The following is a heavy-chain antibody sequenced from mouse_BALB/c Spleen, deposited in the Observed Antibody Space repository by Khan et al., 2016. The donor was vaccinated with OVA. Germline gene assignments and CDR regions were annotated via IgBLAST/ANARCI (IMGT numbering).Heavy chain of an antibody. CDR2: INPHIGET. J-gene: IGHJ2*01. D-gene: IGHD1-1*01. Sequence: VQLKESGPELVKPGASVKISCKASGYSFTGYFMNWVMQSHGKSLEWIGRINPHIGETFYNQKFKGKATLTVDESSSTAIMELRSLASEDSAVYYCARIYGSDFDYWGQGTTLTVSS. CDR3: ARIYGSDFDY. V-gene: IGHV1-20*02. CDR1: GYSFTGYF.